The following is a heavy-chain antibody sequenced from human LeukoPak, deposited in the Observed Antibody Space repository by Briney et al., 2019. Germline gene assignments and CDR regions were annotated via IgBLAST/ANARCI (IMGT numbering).Heavy chain of an antibody. CDR3: ARGNEPFDS. Sequence: GGSLRLSSAASEFSFSSFYMGWVRPAPGKGLEWVANIDQGGGHTAYADSLKGRFTISRDSGKSSLYLQMNSLRPEDTAVYYCARGNEPFDSWGQGTLVTVSS. CDR2: IDQGGGHT. V-gene: IGHV3-7*01. CDR1: EFSFSSFY. D-gene: IGHD1-1*01. J-gene: IGHJ4*02.